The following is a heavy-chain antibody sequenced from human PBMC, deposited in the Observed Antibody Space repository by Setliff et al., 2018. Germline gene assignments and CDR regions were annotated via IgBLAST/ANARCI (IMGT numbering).Heavy chain of an antibody. CDR1: GFTFSSFW. CDR3: AKDRPQGVNGRSLDY. J-gene: IGHJ4*02. Sequence: PGGSLRLSCAASGFTFSSFWMSWVRQAPGKGLEWVANINQAGSAKYYVDSVKGRFTISRDNAKNSLYLQMNSLRAEDTAVYYCAKDRPQGVNGRSLDYWCRGALVTVSS. D-gene: IGHD3-10*01. CDR2: INQAGSAK. V-gene: IGHV3-7*03.